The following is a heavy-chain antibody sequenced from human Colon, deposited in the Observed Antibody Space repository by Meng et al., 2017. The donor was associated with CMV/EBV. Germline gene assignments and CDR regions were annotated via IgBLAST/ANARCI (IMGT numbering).Heavy chain of an antibody. V-gene: IGHV4-59*01. D-gene: IGHD3-16*01. CDR2: VAYSGST. CDR3: ARGRGSSGGLYYYYYGMDV. J-gene: IGHJ6*02. CDR1: GDSMSGYY. Sequence: GSLRLSCTVSGDSMSGYYWSWIRQSPGRSLEWIGFVAYSGSTNYSPSLKSRVTISIDTSKNQFSLILNSVTGADTAIYYCARGRGSSGGLYYYYYGMDVWGQGTTVTV.